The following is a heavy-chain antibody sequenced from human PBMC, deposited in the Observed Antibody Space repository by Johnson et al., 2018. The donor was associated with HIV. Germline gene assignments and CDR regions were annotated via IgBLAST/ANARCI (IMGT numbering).Heavy chain of an antibody. Sequence: VQLVESGGGLVQPGGSLRLSCAASGFTFSSYWISWVRQAPGKGLEWVANIKQDGSEKYNVDSVKGRFIISRDNAKNSLYLQMNSLRAEDTALYYCARQHNYDSSGQGGGLDIWGQGTMVTVSS. CDR1: GFTFSSYW. CDR2: IKQDGSEK. V-gene: IGHV3-7*03. CDR3: ARQHNYDSSGQGGGLDI. J-gene: IGHJ3*02. D-gene: IGHD3-22*01.